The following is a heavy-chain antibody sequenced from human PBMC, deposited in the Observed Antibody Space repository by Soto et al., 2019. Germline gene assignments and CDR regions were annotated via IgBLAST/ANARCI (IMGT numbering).Heavy chain of an antibody. CDR2: IIPIFGTA. D-gene: IGHD2-2*01. Sequence: GASVKVSCKASGGAFSSYAISWVRQAPGQGLEWMGGIIPIFGTANYAQKFQGRVTITTDTSTKTAYMELRNLRSDDTAHYYCARDLTIVPATHPRLENYGMDVWGQGTTVTVSS. CDR1: GGAFSSYA. CDR3: ARDLTIVPATHPRLENYGMDV. V-gene: IGHV1-69*05. J-gene: IGHJ6*02.